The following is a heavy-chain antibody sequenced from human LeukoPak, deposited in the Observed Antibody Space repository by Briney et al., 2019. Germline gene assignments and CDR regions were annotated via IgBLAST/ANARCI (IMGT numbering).Heavy chain of an antibody. Sequence: GGSLRLSCAASGFTFSSYAMNWVRQAPGKGLEWVSGISVSGGATYYADSVKGRFSISRENSKNTVYLQMNSLRVDDTAVYFCAKSISPGPTTGIDYWGQGTLVTVSS. CDR1: GFTFSSYA. V-gene: IGHV3-23*01. D-gene: IGHD4-17*01. J-gene: IGHJ4*02. CDR2: ISVSGGAT. CDR3: AKSISPGPTTGIDY.